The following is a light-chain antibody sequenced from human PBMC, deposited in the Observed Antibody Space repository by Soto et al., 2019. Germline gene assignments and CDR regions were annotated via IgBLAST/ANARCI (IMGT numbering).Light chain of an antibody. CDR3: AAWDDSLNVYV. J-gene: IGLJ1*01. CDR1: SSNIGSNT. Sequence: QSVLTQPPSASGTPGQRVTISCSGSSSNIGSNTVNWYQQLPGTAPKLLIYSNNQRPSGVPDRFSGSKSGTSASQAISGLQSEDEADYYCAAWDDSLNVYVFGTGTKVTVL. CDR2: SNN. V-gene: IGLV1-44*01.